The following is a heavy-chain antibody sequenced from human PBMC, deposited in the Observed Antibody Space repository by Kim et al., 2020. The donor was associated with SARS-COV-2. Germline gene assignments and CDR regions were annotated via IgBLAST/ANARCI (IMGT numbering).Heavy chain of an antibody. V-gene: IGHV7-4-1*02. J-gene: IGHJ5*02. CDR1: GYTFTSYA. CDR2: INTNTGNP. CDR3: ARSSYGSGSLWWAANWFDP. Sequence: ASVKVSCKASGYTFTSYAMNWVRQAPGQGLEWMGWINTNTGNPTYAQGFTGRFVFSLDTSVSTAYLQISSLKAEDTAVYYCARSSYGSGSLWWAANWFDPWGQGTLVTVSS. D-gene: IGHD3-10*01.